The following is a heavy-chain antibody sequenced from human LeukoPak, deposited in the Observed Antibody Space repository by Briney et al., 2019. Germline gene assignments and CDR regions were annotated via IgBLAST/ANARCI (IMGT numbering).Heavy chain of an antibody. CDR2: IIPILGIA. CDR3: AREIVVVLAATGAFDI. J-gene: IGHJ3*02. V-gene: IGHV1-69*04. CDR1: GGTFTNYA. Sequence: SVRVSCKGSGGTFTNYAISWVRQAPGQGGEWRGRIIPILGIANYAQKFQGRGTITADKSTSTEYMELRGVRSEDTAVYSCAREIVVVLAATGAFDIWGQGTMVTVSS. D-gene: IGHD2-15*01.